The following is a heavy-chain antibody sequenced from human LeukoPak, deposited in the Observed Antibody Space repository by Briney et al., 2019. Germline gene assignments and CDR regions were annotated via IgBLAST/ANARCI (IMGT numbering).Heavy chain of an antibody. CDR3: ARQVSWFGEQAPHDDY. Sequence: SETLSLTCTVSGGSISSSSYYWGWIRQPPGKGLEWIGSIYYSGSTYYNPSLKSRVTISVDTSKNQFSLKLSSVTAADTAVYYCARQVSWFGEQAPHDDYWGQGTLVTVSS. D-gene: IGHD3-10*01. CDR2: IYYSGST. CDR1: GGSISSSSYY. J-gene: IGHJ4*02. V-gene: IGHV4-39*01.